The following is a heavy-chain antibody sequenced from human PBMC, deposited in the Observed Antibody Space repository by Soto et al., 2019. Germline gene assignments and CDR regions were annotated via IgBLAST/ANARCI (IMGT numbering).Heavy chain of an antibody. CDR2: IYYSGST. D-gene: IGHD3-10*01. J-gene: IGHJ5*02. Sequence: SETLSLTCTVSGGSISSSSYYWGWIRQPPGKGLEWIGSIYYSGSTYYNPSLKSRVTISVDTSKNQFSLKLSSVTAADTAVYYCARQGVYGSGSHNWFDPWGQGTLVTVSS. CDR1: GGSISSSSYY. V-gene: IGHV4-39*01. CDR3: ARQGVYGSGSHNWFDP.